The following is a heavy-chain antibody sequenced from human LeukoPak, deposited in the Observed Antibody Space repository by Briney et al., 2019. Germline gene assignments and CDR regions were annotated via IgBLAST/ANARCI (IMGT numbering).Heavy chain of an antibody. CDR1: GFTFSSYG. V-gene: IGHV3-33*08. CDR3: ARDLSMVRGVGLAY. CDR2: IWYDGSNK. Sequence: GGSLRLSCAASGFTFSSYGMHWVRQAPGKGLEWMTVIWYDGSNKYYADSVKGRFTVSRDNSKNTLYLQMNSLRAEDTAVYYCARDLSMVRGVGLAYWGQGTLVTVSS. D-gene: IGHD3-10*01. J-gene: IGHJ4*02.